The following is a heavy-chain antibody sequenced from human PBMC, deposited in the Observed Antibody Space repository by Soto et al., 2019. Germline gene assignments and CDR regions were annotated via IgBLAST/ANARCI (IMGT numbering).Heavy chain of an antibody. CDR1: GGTFSSYA. CDR3: ARDRIAAADYYYGMDV. Sequence: QVQLVQSGAEVKKPGSSVKVSCKASGGTFSSYAISWVRQAPGQGLEWMGGIIPIFGTANYAQKFQGRVTITADESTGTAYMELSCLRSEDTAVYYCARDRIAAADYYYGMDVWGQGTTVTVSS. J-gene: IGHJ6*02. V-gene: IGHV1-69*01. D-gene: IGHD6-13*01. CDR2: IIPIFGTA.